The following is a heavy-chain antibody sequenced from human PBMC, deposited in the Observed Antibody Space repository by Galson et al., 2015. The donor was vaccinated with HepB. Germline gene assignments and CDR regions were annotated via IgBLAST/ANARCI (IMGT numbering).Heavy chain of an antibody. Sequence: SLRLSCAASGFAFSTYTVNWVRQAPGKGLEWVSSISSSSVYIYYADSVKGRFTISRDNAKNSLHLQMDSLRVEDTAVYYCARDRRLLEWFSLPYYFDLWGQGTLVAVSS. V-gene: IGHV3-21*01. CDR1: GFAFSTYT. CDR3: ARDRRLLEWFSLPYYFDL. J-gene: IGHJ4*02. CDR2: ISSSSVYI. D-gene: IGHD3-3*01.